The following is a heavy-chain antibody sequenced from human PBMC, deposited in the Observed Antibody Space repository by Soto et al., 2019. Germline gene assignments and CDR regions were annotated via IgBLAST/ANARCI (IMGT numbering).Heavy chain of an antibody. Sequence: GGSLRLSCAASGFTVSSNYMSWVRQAPGKGLEWVSVIYSGGSTYYADSVKGRFTISRDNSKNTLYLQMNSLRAEDTAVYYCAKIKGAAGTRYYFDYWGQGTLVTVSS. CDR2: IYSGGST. J-gene: IGHJ4*02. CDR3: AKIKGAAGTRYYFDY. CDR1: GFTVSSNY. D-gene: IGHD6-13*01. V-gene: IGHV3-53*01.